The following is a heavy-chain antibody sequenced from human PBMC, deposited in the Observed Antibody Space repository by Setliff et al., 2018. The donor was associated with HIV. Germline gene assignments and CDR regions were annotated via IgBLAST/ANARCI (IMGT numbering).Heavy chain of an antibody. D-gene: IGHD5-12*01. CDR1: GGSISSHY. CDR2: IHYSGST. V-gene: IGHV4-59*11. CDR3: ARDARWLQFPYFDY. Sequence: SSETLSLTCTVSGGSISSHYWSWIRQPPGKGLEWIGSIHYSGSTNYNPSLKSRVTISVDTSKNQFSLKLSSVTAADTAVYYCARDARWLQFPYFDYWGQGTLVTVSS. J-gene: IGHJ4*01.